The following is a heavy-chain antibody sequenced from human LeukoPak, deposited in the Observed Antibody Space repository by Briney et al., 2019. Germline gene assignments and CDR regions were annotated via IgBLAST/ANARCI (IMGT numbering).Heavy chain of an antibody. CDR2: ISYDGSNK. CDR3: AKDRGWLVEYYFDY. J-gene: IGHJ4*02. D-gene: IGHD6-19*01. Sequence: PGGSLRLSCAASGFTFSSYGMHWVRQAPGKGLEWVAVISYDGSNKYYADSVKGRFTISRDNSKNTLYLQMNSLRAEDTAVYYCAKDRGWLVEYYFDYWGQGTLVTVSS. V-gene: IGHV3-30*18. CDR1: GFTFSSYG.